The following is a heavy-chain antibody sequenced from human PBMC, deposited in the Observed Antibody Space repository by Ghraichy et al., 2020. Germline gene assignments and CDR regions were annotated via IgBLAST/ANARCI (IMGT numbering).Heavy chain of an antibody. D-gene: IGHD6-19*01. CDR2: ISYDGSKK. V-gene: IGHV3-30*18. CDR3: AKDSSGWYASLSYFYYGMDV. J-gene: IGHJ6*02. CDR1: GFTFSNFG. Sequence: GGSLRLSCAASGFTFSNFGMHWVRQAPGKGLEWVALISYDGSKKYYVDSVKGRFTISRDNSKNTLYLQMNGLRPEDTAIYYCAKDSSGWYASLSYFYYGMDVWGQGTTVTVSS.